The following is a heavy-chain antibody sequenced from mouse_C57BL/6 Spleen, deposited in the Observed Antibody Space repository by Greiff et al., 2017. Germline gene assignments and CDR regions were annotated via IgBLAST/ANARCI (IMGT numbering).Heavy chain of an antibody. Sequence: VQLKESGAELVKPGASVKLSCTASGFNIKDYYMHWVKQRTEQGLEWIGRIDPEDGETKYAPKFPGKATITADTSSNTAYLQLSSLTSESTAVYYCASSGHNTYAMDYWGQGTSGTVSS. V-gene: IGHV14-2*01. J-gene: IGHJ4*01. CDR1: GFNIKDYY. CDR3: ASSGHNTYAMDY. D-gene: IGHD3-2*02. CDR2: IDPEDGET.